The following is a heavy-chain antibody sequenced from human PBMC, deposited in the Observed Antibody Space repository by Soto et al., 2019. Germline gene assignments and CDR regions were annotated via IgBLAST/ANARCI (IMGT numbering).Heavy chain of an antibody. CDR3: AAKSVRGYSGYGPGAFDI. V-gene: IGHV1-8*01. Sequence: ASVKVSCKASGYTFTSYDINWVRQATGQGLEWMGWMNPKNGATNYARKFQGRVTMIRDTSISTVYMELSSLKSEDTAVYYCAAKSVRGYSGYGPGAFDIWGQGTMVTVSS. D-gene: IGHD5-12*01. CDR2: MNPKNGAT. J-gene: IGHJ3*02. CDR1: GYTFTSYD.